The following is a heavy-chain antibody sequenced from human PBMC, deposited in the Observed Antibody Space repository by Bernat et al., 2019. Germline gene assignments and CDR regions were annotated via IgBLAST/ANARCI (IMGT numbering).Heavy chain of an antibody. CDR2: ISYDGSNK. V-gene: IGHV3-30-3*01. D-gene: IGHD6-13*01. CDR3: ARDSVTEAAAGIFWASY. J-gene: IGHJ4*02. CDR1: GFTFSSYA. Sequence: QVQLVESGGGVVQPGRSLRLSCAASGFTFSSYAMHWVRQAPGKGLEWVAVISYDGSNKYYADSVKGRFTISRDNSKNTLYLQMNSLRAEDTAVYYCARDSVTEAAAGIFWASYWGQGTLVTVSS.